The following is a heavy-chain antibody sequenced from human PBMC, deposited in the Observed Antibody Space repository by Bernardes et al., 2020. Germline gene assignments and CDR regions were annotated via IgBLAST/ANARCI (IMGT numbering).Heavy chain of an antibody. Sequence: SETLSLTCTVAGVSISSCYCSCIRKRPGKVLEWIGYIYYSGSTNYNTSLKSRVTISVDTSKNQFSLKLSSVTAADTAVYYCASAAHSGSYYPYYYYYMDVWGKGTTVTVSS. V-gene: IGHV4-59*01. CDR2: IYYSGST. CDR1: GVSISSCY. D-gene: IGHD1-26*01. J-gene: IGHJ6*03. CDR3: ASAAHSGSYYPYYYYYMDV.